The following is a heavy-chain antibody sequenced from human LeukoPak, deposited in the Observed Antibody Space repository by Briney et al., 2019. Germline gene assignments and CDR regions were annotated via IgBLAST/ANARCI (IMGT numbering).Heavy chain of an antibody. D-gene: IGHD2-2*02. J-gene: IGHJ4*02. V-gene: IGHV1-18*01. CDR1: GYTFTSYG. CDR3: ARGVRENRSWYTVHFDY. Sequence: ASVKVSCKASGYTFTSYGISWVRQAPGQGLEWMGWISIYDGKTLYAQKFQGRVTMTTDTSTSTAYMELRSLRSDDTAVYYCARGVRENRSWYTVHFDYWGQGTLVTVSS. CDR2: ISIYDGKT.